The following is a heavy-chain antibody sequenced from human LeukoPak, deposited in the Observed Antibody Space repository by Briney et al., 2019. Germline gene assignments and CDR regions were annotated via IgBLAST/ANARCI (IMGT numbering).Heavy chain of an antibody. V-gene: IGHV1-2*02. CDR3: ARVKIYHDAFDI. CDR1: GYTFTGYY. J-gene: IGHJ3*02. CDR2: INPNSGGT. D-gene: IGHD3-16*02. Sequence: ASVKVSCKASGYTFTGYYMHWVRQAPGQGLEWMGWINPNSGGTNYAQKFQGRVTMTRDTSINTAYMELSRLRSDDTAVYYCARVKIYHDAFDIWGQGTMVTVSS.